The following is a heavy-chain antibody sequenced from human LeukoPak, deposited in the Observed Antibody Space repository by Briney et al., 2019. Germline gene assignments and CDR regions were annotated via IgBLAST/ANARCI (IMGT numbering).Heavy chain of an antibody. CDR2: IIPIFGTA. J-gene: IGHJ3*02. CDR1: GGTFSSYA. D-gene: IGHD1-26*01. Sequence: ASVKVSCKASGGTFSSYAISWVRQAPGQGLEWMGGIIPIFGTANYAQKFQGRVTITADESTSTAYMELSSLRSEDTAVYYCARDPASGSYHNNAFDIWGQGTMVTVSS. V-gene: IGHV1-69*13. CDR3: ARDPASGSYHNNAFDI.